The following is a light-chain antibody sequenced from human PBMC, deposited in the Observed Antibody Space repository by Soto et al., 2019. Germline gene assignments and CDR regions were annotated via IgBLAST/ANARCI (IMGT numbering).Light chain of an antibody. CDR2: AAS. J-gene: IGKJ1*01. V-gene: IGKV1-6*01. Sequence: AIPMTQSPSSLSASVGDRVTITCRASQGIRNDLGWYQQKPGKAPKLLIYAASSLQSGVPSRFSGSGSGTDFTLTISSLQPEDFATYYCPQDYNYPRTFGQGTKVEIK. CDR1: QGIRND. CDR3: PQDYNYPRT.